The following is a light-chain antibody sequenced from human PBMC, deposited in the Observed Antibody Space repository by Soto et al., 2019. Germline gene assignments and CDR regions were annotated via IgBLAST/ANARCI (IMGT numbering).Light chain of an antibody. J-gene: IGLJ1*01. CDR1: SRDVGGYNS. Sequence: QSVLTQPASVSGSPGQSITIYCNGTSRDVGGYNSVSWYQQHPGKAPKLVIYEVTNRPSGISNRFSGSKSANTASLNISGLQAEDEADYYCSSYTSSRTRVFGTGTKVTVL. CDR2: EVT. V-gene: IGLV2-14*01. CDR3: SSYTSSRTRV.